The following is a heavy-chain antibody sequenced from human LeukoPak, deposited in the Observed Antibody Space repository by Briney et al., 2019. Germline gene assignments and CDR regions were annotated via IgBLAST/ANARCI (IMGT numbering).Heavy chain of an antibody. Sequence: GGSLRLSCAASGFTFSNYAMSWVRQAPGKGLEWVSSISDRGGSTYYADSVKGRFTISRDGSKNTLYLQLNSLRAEDTAVYYCAKDQLGYCTNGLCYTKESPFDVWGQGTMVTVSS. J-gene: IGHJ3*01. CDR2: ISDRGGST. CDR3: AKDQLGYCTNGLCYTKESPFDV. CDR1: GFTFSNYA. V-gene: IGHV3-23*01. D-gene: IGHD2-8*01.